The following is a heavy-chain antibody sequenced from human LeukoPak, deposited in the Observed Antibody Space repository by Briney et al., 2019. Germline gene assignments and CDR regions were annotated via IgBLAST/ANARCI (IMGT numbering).Heavy chain of an antibody. CDR2: ISYDGSNK. Sequence: GGSLRLSCAASGFTFSSYAMHWVRQAPGKGLEWVAVISYDGSNKYYADSVKGRFTISRDNSKNTLYLQMNSLRAEDTAVYYCAKLRTGSWGQGTLVTVSS. CDR3: AKLRTGS. CDR1: GFTFSSYA. V-gene: IGHV3-30-3*02. J-gene: IGHJ5*02. D-gene: IGHD1-14*01.